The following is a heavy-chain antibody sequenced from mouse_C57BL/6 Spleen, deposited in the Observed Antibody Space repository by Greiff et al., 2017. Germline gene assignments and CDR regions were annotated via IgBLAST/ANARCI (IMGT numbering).Heavy chain of an antibody. CDR1: GYTFTSYW. D-gene: IGHD2-3*01. CDR2: IYPGNSDT. Sequence: AQLKQSGTVLARPGASVKMSCKTSGYTFTSYWMHWVKQRPGQGLEWIGAIYPGNSDTSYNQKFKGKAKLTAVTSASTAYMELSSLTNEDSAVYYCTRSGYYGGYFDVWGTGTTVTVSS. J-gene: IGHJ1*03. CDR3: TRSGYYGGYFDV. V-gene: IGHV1-5*01.